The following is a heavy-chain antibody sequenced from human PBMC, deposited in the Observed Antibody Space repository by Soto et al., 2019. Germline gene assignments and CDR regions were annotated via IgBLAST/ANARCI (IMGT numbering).Heavy chain of an antibody. D-gene: IGHD6-13*01. J-gene: IGHJ3*02. Sequence: VQLVQSGVEVKKPGASVKVSCKASGYTFTNYGISWVRQAPGQGFEWMGWINTYNGNTNYAQEAQGRVTMTTETATSTAYMELRSLRPDDTAVYYWARDLLYSSRATVRVDSWGQGQRVTVSS. V-gene: IGHV1-18*01. CDR1: GYTFTNYG. CDR3: ARDLLYSSRATVRVDS. CDR2: INTYNGNT.